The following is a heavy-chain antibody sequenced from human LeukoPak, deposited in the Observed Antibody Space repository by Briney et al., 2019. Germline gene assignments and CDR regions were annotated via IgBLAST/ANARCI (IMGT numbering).Heavy chain of an antibody. J-gene: IGHJ4*02. D-gene: IGHD6-13*01. V-gene: IGHV6-1*01. CDR2: TYYRSTWYN. CDR1: GDSVSTNA. CDR3: ARDIAAACDY. Sequence: PSQTLSLTCAISGDSVSTNAWTWIRQSPLRGLEWLGRTYYRSTWYNEYVLSVKSRITINPDTSKNQFSLYLTSVTPDDTAVYFRARDIAAACDYWGQGTLVTVSS.